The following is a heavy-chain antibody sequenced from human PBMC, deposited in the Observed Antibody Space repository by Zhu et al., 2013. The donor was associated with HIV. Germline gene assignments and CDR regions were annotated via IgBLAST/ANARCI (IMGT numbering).Heavy chain of an antibody. V-gene: IGHV1-3*01. J-gene: IGHJ6*02. CDR1: GYTFTSYA. Sequence: QVQLVQSGAEVKKPGASVKVSCKASGYTFTSYAMHWVRQAPGQRLEWMGWINAGNGNTKYSQKFQGRVTITRDTSASTAYMELSSLRSEDTAVYYCARSDFWSDFYYYYGMDVWGQGTTVTVSS. CDR2: INAGNGNT. D-gene: IGHD3-3*01. CDR3: ARSDFWSDFYYYYGMDV.